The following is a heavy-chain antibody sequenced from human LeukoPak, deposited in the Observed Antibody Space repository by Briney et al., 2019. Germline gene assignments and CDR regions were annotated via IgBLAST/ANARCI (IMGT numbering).Heavy chain of an antibody. CDR1: GFTFSSFS. V-gene: IGHV3-48*01. J-gene: IGHJ5*02. D-gene: IGHD3-3*01. CDR2: ICSSGSTV. Sequence: VGSLRLSCAASGFTFSSFSMNWVRQAPGEGVEWVSYICSSGSTVYYADSVKGRFTISRDNAKTSLYLQMNSQSVEDTAVYYCARGNYDFWSWGQGTLVTVSS. CDR3: ARGNYDFWS.